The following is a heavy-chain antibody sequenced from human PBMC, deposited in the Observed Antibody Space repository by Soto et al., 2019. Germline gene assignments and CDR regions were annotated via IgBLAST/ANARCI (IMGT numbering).Heavy chain of an antibody. Sequence: QVQLVQSGAEVKKPGSSVKVSCKASGGTFSSYAISWVRQAPGQGLEWMGGIIPIFGIANYAQKFQGRVTITADESTSTAYMELSSLRSEDTAVYYCASEYCSGGSCYYYYGMDVWGQGTTVTVSS. V-gene: IGHV1-69*01. CDR3: ASEYCSGGSCYYYYGMDV. D-gene: IGHD2-15*01. J-gene: IGHJ6*02. CDR1: GGTFSSYA. CDR2: IIPIFGIA.